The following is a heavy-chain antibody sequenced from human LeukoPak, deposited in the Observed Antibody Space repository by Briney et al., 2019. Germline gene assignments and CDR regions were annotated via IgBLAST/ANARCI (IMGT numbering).Heavy chain of an antibody. Sequence: PSGTLSLTCAVSGGSISSSNWWSWVRQPPGKGLEWIGYIYYSGSPKYNPSLKSRVTISVDTSKNQFSLKLSSVTAADTAVYYCARAINRGYSYDPYDYWGQGTLVTVSS. J-gene: IGHJ4*02. V-gene: IGHV4-4*02. CDR2: IYYSGSP. CDR3: ARAINRGYSYDPYDY. D-gene: IGHD5-18*01. CDR1: GGSISSSNW.